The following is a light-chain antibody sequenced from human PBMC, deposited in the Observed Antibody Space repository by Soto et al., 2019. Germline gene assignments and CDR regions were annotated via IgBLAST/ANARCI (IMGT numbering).Light chain of an antibody. CDR3: HQSYSIPYT. CDR2: ATS. J-gene: IGKJ2*01. CDR1: QSIRSN. Sequence: EIKMTQSASSLSASVGDRVTITCLASQSIRSNLNWHQQKPVKDPKVLIYATSSLQSGVPSRFSGIGSGTDFTLTISSLQPQDFATYYCHQSYSIPYTFGQGTKLEIK. V-gene: IGKV1-39*01.